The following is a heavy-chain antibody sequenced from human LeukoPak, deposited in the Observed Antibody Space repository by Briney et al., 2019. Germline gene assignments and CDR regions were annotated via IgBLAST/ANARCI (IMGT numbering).Heavy chain of an antibody. CDR1: GYTFTGYY. J-gene: IGHJ4*02. Sequence: GASVKVSCKASGYTFTGYYMHWVRQAPGQGLEWMGGIIPIFGTANYAQKFQGRVTITTDESTSTAYMELSSLRSEDTAVYYCARESSPYYYDSSGSQYWGQGTLVTVSS. V-gene: IGHV1-69*05. CDR2: IIPIFGTA. D-gene: IGHD3-22*01. CDR3: ARESSPYYYDSSGSQY.